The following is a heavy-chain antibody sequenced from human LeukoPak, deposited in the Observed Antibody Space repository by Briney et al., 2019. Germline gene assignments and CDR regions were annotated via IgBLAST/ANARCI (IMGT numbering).Heavy chain of an antibody. CDR2: IYYSGST. V-gene: IGHV4-59*08. CDR3: ARTTVVKGDAFDI. J-gene: IGHJ3*02. D-gene: IGHD4-23*01. CDR1: GASISTYY. Sequence: SETLSLTCTVSGASISTYYWSWIRQPPGKGLEWIGYIYYSGSTNYYPSLKSRVTISVDTSKNQFSLKLSSVTAADTAVYYCARTTVVKGDAFDIWGQGTMVTVSS.